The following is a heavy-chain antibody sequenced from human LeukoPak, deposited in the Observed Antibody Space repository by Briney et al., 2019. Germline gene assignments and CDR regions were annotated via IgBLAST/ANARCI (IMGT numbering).Heavy chain of an antibody. V-gene: IGHV3-74*01. J-gene: IGHJ4*02. CDR2: INSDGSST. CDR3: ARGLYCSGGSCYDYFDY. CDR1: GFTFSSYW. Sequence: GGSLRLSCAASGFTFSSYWMHWDRQAPGKGLVWVSRINSDGSSTSYADSVKGRFTISRDNAKNTLYLQMNSLRAEDTAVYYCARGLYCSGGSCYDYFDYWGQGTLVTVSS. D-gene: IGHD2-15*01.